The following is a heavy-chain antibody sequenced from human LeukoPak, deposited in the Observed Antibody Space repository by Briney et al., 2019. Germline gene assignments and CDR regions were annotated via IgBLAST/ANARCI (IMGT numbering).Heavy chain of an antibody. V-gene: IGHV3-7*01. J-gene: IGHJ6*03. CDR1: GFTFSSYW. Sequence: PGGSLRLSCAASGFTFSSYWMSWVRQAPGKGLEWVANIKQDGSEKYYVDSVRGRFTISRDNAKNSLYLQMNSLRAEDTAVYYCARDKSSSWYYYYYYMDVWGKGTTVNVSS. D-gene: IGHD6-13*01. CDR2: IKQDGSEK. CDR3: ARDKSSSWYYYYYYMDV.